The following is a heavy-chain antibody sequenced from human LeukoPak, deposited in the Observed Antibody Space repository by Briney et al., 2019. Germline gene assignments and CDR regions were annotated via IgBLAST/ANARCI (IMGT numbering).Heavy chain of an antibody. V-gene: IGHV3-21*01. CDR1: GFTFRTSW. CDR2: ISSSSYI. D-gene: IGHD2-21*01. CDR3: ARVVWPDY. J-gene: IGHJ4*02. Sequence: GGSLRLSCGASGFTFRTSWMNWVRQAPGKGLEWVSSISSSSYIYYADSVKGRFTISRDNAKNSLYLQMNSLRAEDTAVYYCARVVWPDYWGQGTLVTVSS.